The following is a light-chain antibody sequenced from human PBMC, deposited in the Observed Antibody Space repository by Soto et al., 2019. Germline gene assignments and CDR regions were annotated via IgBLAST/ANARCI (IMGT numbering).Light chain of an antibody. CDR1: QGIRDE. J-gene: IGKJ1*01. CDR3: LQDNSYPRT. CDR2: ATS. V-gene: IGKV1-6*01. Sequence: AIHLTQSPSSLSASVGDRVTITCRASQGIRDELGWYQQKPGRAPKVLIYATSSLQSGVPSRFRGSGFGTDFTLTISSLQPEDFATYYCLQDNSYPRTFGHGTKV.